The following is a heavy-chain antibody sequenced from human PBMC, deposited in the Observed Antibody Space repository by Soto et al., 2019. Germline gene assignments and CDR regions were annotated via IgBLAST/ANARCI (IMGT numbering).Heavy chain of an antibody. CDR1: GFTFSSYS. Sequence: GGSLRLSCAASGFTFSSYSMNWVRQAPGKGLEWVSYIRSSSSYSYYADSVKGRFTISRDNAKNSLYLQMNSLRAEDTAVYYCARKGYGDYGGMDVWGQGTTVTVSS. CDR3: ARKGYGDYGGMDV. CDR2: IRSSSSYS. D-gene: IGHD4-17*01. J-gene: IGHJ6*02. V-gene: IGHV3-21*05.